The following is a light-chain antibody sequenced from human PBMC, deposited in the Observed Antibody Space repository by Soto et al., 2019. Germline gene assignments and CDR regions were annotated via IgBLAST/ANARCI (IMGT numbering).Light chain of an antibody. CDR2: AAS. CDR1: QGIGND. CDR3: LQLNSYPIT. Sequence: ASVSLRQNITCRASQGIGNDLGWYQQKPGKAPKLLSYAASSLQSGAPSRFSGSGSGTEFTITISSLQPEDLATYSCLQLNSYPITFGQGTR. J-gene: IGKJ5*01. V-gene: IGKV1-17*01.